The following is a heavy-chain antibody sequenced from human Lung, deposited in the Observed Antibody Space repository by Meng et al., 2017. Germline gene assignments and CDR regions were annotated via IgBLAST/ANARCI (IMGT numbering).Heavy chain of an antibody. CDR1: GGSFSDYY. J-gene: IGHJ4*02. D-gene: IGHD4-11*01. V-gene: IGHV4-34*01. CDR2: INHSGST. CDR3: ARGPTTMAHDFDY. Sequence: QEELQQWGAGLLNPSETLSLTCVVSGGSFSDYYWSWIRQPPGKGLEWIGEINHSGSTNYNPSLESRATISVDTSQNNLSLKLSSVTAADSAVYYCARGPTTMAHDFDYWGQGTLVTVSS.